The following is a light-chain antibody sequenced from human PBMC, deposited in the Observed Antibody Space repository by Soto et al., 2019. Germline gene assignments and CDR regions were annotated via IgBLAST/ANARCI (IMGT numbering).Light chain of an antibody. J-gene: IGKJ4*01. CDR1: QAIRDC. CDR3: QKYNSAPAT. CDR2: TAS. Sequence: DIQMTQSPSSLSASVGDRVTITCRASQAIRDCLAWFQQKPGRVPKLLIYTASTLQSGVPSRFSGSGSGTDFPLTISSLQPEDVAIFFCQKYNSAPATFGGGTKVEIK. V-gene: IGKV1-27*01.